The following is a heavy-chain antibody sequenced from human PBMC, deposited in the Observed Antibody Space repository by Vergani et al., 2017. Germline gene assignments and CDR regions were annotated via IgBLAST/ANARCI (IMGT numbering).Heavy chain of an antibody. CDR2: ISAYNGNT. Sequence: QVQLVQSGAEVKKPGASMKVSCKASGYTFTSYGISWVRQAPGQGLEWMGWISAYNGNTNYAQKLQGIVTMTTDTSTSTAYMELRSLRSDDTAVYYCAXAWDTEDSSSWFDYWGQGTLVTVSS. D-gene: IGHD6-13*01. CDR1: GYTFTSYG. CDR3: AXAWDTEDSSSWFDY. V-gene: IGHV1-18*01. J-gene: IGHJ4*02.